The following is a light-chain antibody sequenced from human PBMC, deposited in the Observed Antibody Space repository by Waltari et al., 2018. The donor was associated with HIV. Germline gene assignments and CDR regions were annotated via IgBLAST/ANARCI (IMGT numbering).Light chain of an antibody. J-gene: IGKJ1*01. CDR3: HHYNNWRET. CDR1: QSVNSN. CDR2: GTS. V-gene: IGKV3-15*01. Sequence: EILMTLSPATLSVSPGERATLSCRASQSVNSNLSWYQQKPGQTPRLLIYGTSTRATDSPARFSGSGSGTEFTLTISSLQSEDFAVYYCHHYNNWRETFGQGTKVEIK.